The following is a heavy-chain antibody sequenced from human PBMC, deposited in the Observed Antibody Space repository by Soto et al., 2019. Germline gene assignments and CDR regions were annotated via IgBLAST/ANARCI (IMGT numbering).Heavy chain of an antibody. V-gene: IGHV4-39*01. CDR3: ATPPPSAPLDH. CDR2: IYYSENP. Sequence: SETLSLTCTVSGGSISSSSSHWGWIRQPPGKGLEWIGNIYYSENPYYNPSLKSRVTISVDTSKNQFSLRLTSVTAADTAVYYCATPPPSAPLDHWGQGTLVTVSS. J-gene: IGHJ4*02. CDR1: GGSISSSSSH.